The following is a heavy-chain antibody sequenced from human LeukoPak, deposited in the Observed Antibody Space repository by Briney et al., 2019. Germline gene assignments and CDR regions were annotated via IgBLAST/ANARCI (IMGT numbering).Heavy chain of an antibody. J-gene: IGHJ4*02. Sequence: GGSLRLACAAAGLTFSSYAMHSVRQAPGKGLEYVSAISSNGGSTYYANSVKGRFTISRDNSKNTLYLQMGSLRAEDRAVYYCASRVQGYWGQGTLVTVSS. CDR3: ASRVQGY. CDR1: GLTFSSYA. CDR2: ISSNGGST. V-gene: IGHV3-64*01.